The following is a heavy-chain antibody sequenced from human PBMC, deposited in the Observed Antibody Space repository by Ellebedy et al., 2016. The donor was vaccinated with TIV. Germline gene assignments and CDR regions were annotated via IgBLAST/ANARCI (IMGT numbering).Heavy chain of an antibody. V-gene: IGHV3-72*01. CDR2: IRSKLRGYTT. CDR3: ARAPGAGSR. CDR1: GFTFSDHH. J-gene: IGHJ4*02. Sequence: GESLKISXAASGFTFSDHHMDWARQAPGKGLEWVGRIRSKLRGYTTEYAASVRGRFTISRDDSTNSLYLQMNSLKTEDTAVYYCARAPGAGSRWGQGTLVTVSS. D-gene: IGHD3-10*01.